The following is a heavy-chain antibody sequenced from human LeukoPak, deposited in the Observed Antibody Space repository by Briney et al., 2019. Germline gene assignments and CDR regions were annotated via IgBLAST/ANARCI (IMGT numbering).Heavy chain of an antibody. CDR2: IYYTGIT. J-gene: IGHJ4*02. V-gene: IGHV4-59*08. CDR1: GGSINSYF. CDR3: ARQGRSGTNLYRFDY. D-gene: IGHD3-10*01. Sequence: SETLSLTCTVSGGSINSYFWSWIRQPPGKGLEWIGYIYYTGITDYNPSLKSRITISVDTSKNQFSLKPTSVSAADTAVYYCARQGRSGTNLYRFDYWGPGTLVTVSS.